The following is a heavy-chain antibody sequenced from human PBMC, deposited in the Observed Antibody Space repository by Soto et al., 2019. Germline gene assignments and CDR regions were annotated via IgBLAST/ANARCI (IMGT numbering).Heavy chain of an antibody. V-gene: IGHV1-18*01. D-gene: IGHD5-18*01. CDR3: ARNLRGNVRGYSYGLYYYYYGMDV. CDR1: GYTFTSYG. CDR2: ISAYNGNT. J-gene: IGHJ6*02. Sequence: ASVKVSCKASGYTFTSYGISWVRQAPGQGLERMGWISAYNGNTNYAQKLQGRVTMTTDPSTTPAYMELRGLRSDDTAVYYCARNLRGNVRGYSYGLYYYYYGMDVWGQGTTVTVSS.